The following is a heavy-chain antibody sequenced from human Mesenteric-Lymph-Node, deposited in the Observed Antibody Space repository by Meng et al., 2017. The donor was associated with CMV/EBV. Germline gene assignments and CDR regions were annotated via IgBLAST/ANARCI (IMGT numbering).Heavy chain of an antibody. CDR3: ASLWFGESY. V-gene: IGHV3-53*01. Sequence: LGLYGADSGFTVSSNYMTWARQAPGKGLEWVSVIDSGSSTYYADSVKGRFTISRDNSKNTLYLQMNSLRVEDTGVYYCASLWFGESYWGQGTLVTVSS. D-gene: IGHD3-10*01. CDR2: IDSGSST. CDR1: GFTVSSNY. J-gene: IGHJ4*02.